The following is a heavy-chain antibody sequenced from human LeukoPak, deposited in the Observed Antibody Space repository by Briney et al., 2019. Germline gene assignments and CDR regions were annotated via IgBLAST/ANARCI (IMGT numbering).Heavy chain of an antibody. CDR2: IKEDASER. D-gene: IGHD5-12*01. CDR3: ARVRAGMVATFPENYFDY. J-gene: IGHJ4*02. Sequence: GGSLRLSCAASGFTFSSYWMSWVRQAPGKGLEWVANIKEDASERYYVDSVKGRFTISRDNAKTSLYLQMNSLRAEDTAVYYCARVRAGMVATFPENYFDYWGQGTLVTVSS. CDR1: GFTFSSYW. V-gene: IGHV3-7*03.